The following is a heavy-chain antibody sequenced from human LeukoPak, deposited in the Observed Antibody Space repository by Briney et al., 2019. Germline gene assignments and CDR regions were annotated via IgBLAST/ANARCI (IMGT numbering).Heavy chain of an antibody. V-gene: IGHV4-4*02. D-gene: IGHD6-19*01. J-gene: IGHJ4*02. CDR1: GGSISSSNW. CDR2: IYHSGST. Sequence: SETLSLTCAVSGGSISSSNWWSWVRQPPGKGLEWIGEIYHSGSTYYNPSLKSRVTISVDKSKNQFSLKLSSVTAADTAVYYCARDGASGWYNFDYWGQGTLVTVSS. CDR3: ARDGASGWYNFDY.